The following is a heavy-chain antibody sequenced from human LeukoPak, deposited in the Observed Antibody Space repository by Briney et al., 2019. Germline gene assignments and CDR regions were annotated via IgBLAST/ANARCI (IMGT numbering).Heavy chain of an antibody. Sequence: GGSLRLSCAASGFTFSSYAMSWVRQAPGKGLEWVSAINGSGGSTYYADSVKGRFTISRDNSKNTLYLQMNSLRAEDTAVYYCAKPDDSSGYFDWGTFDIWGQGTMVTVSS. CDR2: INGSGGST. CDR3: AKPDDSSGYFDWGTFDI. CDR1: GFTFSSYA. V-gene: IGHV3-23*01. J-gene: IGHJ3*02. D-gene: IGHD3-22*01.